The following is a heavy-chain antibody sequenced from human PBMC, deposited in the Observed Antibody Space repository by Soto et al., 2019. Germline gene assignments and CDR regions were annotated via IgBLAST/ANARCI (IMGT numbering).Heavy chain of an antibody. J-gene: IGHJ4*02. CDR3: AKEESSWYGFFDY. CDR2: ISYDGSNK. Sequence: GGSLRLSCAASGFTFSSYGMHWVRQAPGKGLEWVAVISYDGSNKYYADSVRGRFTISRDNSKNTLYLQMNSLRAEDTAVYYCAKEESSWYGFFDYWGQGTLVTVSS. D-gene: IGHD6-13*01. CDR1: GFTFSSYG. V-gene: IGHV3-30*18.